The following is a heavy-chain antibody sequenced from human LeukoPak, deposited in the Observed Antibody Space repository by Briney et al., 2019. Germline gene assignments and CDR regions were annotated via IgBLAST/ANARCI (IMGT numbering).Heavy chain of an antibody. Sequence: PGGSLRLSCAASGFTFSSYWMSWVRQAPGKGLEWVANIKQDGSEKYYVDSVKGRFTISRDNAKNSLYLQMNSLRAEDTAVYYCARGGQYSYGVKPPDYWGQGTLVTVSS. D-gene: IGHD5-18*01. J-gene: IGHJ4*02. CDR3: ARGGQYSYGVKPPDY. CDR1: GFTFSSYW. CDR2: IKQDGSEK. V-gene: IGHV3-7*03.